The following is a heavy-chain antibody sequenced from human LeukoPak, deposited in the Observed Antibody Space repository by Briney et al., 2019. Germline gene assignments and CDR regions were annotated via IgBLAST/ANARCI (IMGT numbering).Heavy chain of an antibody. CDR2: IYHSGSP. V-gene: IGHV4-38-2*02. J-gene: IGHJ6*03. CDR1: GYSISSGYY. D-gene: IGHD5-18*01. CDR3: ASPAMAFIDQGRYNYYYYMDV. Sequence: SETLSLTCTVSGYSISSGYYWGWIRQPPGKGLEWIGSIYHSGSPYYNPSLKSRVTISVDTSKNQFSLKLSSVTAADTAVYYCASPAMAFIDQGRYNYYYYMDVWGKGTTVTVSS.